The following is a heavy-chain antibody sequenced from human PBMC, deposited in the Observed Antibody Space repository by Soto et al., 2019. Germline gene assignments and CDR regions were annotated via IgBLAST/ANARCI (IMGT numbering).Heavy chain of an antibody. CDR1: GYTFTSYG. Sequence: ASVKVSCKASGYTFTSYGISWVRQAPGQGLEWMGWISAYNGNTNYAQKLQGRVTMTPDTSTSTAYMELRSLRSDDTAVYYCATVSTSDSSGYYWDYYYGMDVWGQGTTVTVSS. CDR3: ATVSTSDSSGYYWDYYYGMDV. D-gene: IGHD3-22*01. CDR2: ISAYNGNT. V-gene: IGHV1-18*04. J-gene: IGHJ6*02.